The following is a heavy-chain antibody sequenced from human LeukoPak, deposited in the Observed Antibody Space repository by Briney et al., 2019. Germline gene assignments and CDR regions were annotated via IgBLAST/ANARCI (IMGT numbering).Heavy chain of an antibody. Sequence: ASVKVSCKASGYSFTDYGISWVRQAPGQGLEWMGWMSANNGNTNYAQNLQGRATMSTDTSTSTAYMELSSLRSEDTAVYYCARDSGPYYDSSGYYYVAWGQGTLVTVSS. V-gene: IGHV1-18*01. CDR3: ARDSGPYYDSSGYYYVA. CDR2: MSANNGNT. CDR1: GYSFTDYG. J-gene: IGHJ5*02. D-gene: IGHD3-22*01.